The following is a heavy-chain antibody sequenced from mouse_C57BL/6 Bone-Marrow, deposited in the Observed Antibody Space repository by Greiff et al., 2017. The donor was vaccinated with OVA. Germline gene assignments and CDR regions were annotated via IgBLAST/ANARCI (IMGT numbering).Heavy chain of an antibody. J-gene: IGHJ4*01. V-gene: IGHV5-4*01. Sequence: EVQLQESGGGLVKPGGSLKLSCAASGFTFSSYAMSWVRQTPEKRLEWVATISDGGSYTYYPDNVKGRFTISRDNAKNNLYLQMSHLKSEDTAMYYCARDYDYDYYAMDYWGQGTSVTVSS. CDR3: ARDYDYDYYAMDY. D-gene: IGHD2-4*01. CDR1: GFTFSSYA. CDR2: ISDGGSYT.